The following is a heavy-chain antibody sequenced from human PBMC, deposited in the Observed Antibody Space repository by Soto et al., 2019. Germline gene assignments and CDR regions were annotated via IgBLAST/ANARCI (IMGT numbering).Heavy chain of an antibody. D-gene: IGHD3-3*01. CDR1: GGSISSSSYY. J-gene: IGHJ6*03. Sequence: SETLSLTCTVSGGSISSSSYYWGWIRQPPWKGLEWIGSIYYSGSTYYNPSLKSRVTISVDTSKNQFSLKLSSVTAADTAVYYCARLNDFWSGYYRYYYYYMDVWGKGTTVTVSS. CDR2: IYYSGST. V-gene: IGHV4-39*01. CDR3: ARLNDFWSGYYRYYYYYMDV.